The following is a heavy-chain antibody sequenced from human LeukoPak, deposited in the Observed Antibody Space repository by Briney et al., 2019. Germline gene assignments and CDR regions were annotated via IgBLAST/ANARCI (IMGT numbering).Heavy chain of an antibody. CDR1: GFSFSTQR. D-gene: IGHD1-26*01. Sequence: GGSLRLSCVASGFSFSTQRMHWVRQAPGKGLVWVSYINIDERITGYADSVKGRFTVSRDNAKNTLHLQMNSLRAEDTAVYYCARDPSGSYADYWGQGTLVTVSS. CDR3: ARDPSGSYADY. CDR2: INIDERIT. J-gene: IGHJ4*02. V-gene: IGHV3-74*01.